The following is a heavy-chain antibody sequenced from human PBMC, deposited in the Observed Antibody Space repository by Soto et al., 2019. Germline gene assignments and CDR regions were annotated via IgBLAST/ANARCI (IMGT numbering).Heavy chain of an antibody. CDR1: GFTFSNYA. V-gene: IGHV3-23*01. Sequence: EVQLLDSGGGLVQPGGSLRLSCAASGFTFSNYAMTWVRQGPGKGLEWVSGISGSGGRSYYADSGKGRFTISRDNSKRAVYLQMNSLRAEDTAVYYCAKDYFVWSSEQPYYFDYWGQGNLVTVSS. J-gene: IGHJ4*02. CDR2: ISGSGGRS. CDR3: AKDYFVWSSEQPYYFDY. D-gene: IGHD3-16*01.